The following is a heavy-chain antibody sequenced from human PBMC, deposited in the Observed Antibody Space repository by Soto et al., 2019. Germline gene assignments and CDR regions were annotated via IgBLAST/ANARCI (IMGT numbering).Heavy chain of an antibody. J-gene: IGHJ4*02. CDR3: AKVVRIAAAGTWAPYDY. CDR2: ISGSGGST. CDR1: GFTFSSYA. D-gene: IGHD6-13*01. V-gene: IGHV3-23*01. Sequence: GGSLRLSCSASGFTFSSYAMHWVRQAPGKGLEWVSAISGSGGSTYYADSVKGRFTISRDNSKNTLYLQMNSLRAEDTAVYYCAKVVRIAAAGTWAPYDYWGQGTLVTV.